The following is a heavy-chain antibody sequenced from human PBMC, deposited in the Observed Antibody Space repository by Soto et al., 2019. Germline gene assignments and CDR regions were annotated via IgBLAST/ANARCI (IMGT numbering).Heavy chain of an antibody. CDR2: IYWNDDK. V-gene: IGHV2-5*01. D-gene: IGHD2-8*01. Sequence: QITLKESGPTLVEPTQTLTLTCTYSGFSLRTTGVGVGWIRQPPGKALEWLGIIYWNDDKRYSPSLKNRFTLTSDISKSQFVLTMTNMDPVDTATYYCAHTWVLPFDYWGQGTLVIVSS. CDR1: GFSLRTTGVG. J-gene: IGHJ4*02. CDR3: AHTWVLPFDY.